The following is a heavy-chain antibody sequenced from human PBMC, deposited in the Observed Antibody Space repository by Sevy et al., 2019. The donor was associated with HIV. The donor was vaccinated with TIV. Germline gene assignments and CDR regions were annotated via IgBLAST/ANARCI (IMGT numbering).Heavy chain of an antibody. CDR2: TYYRSKWYN. V-gene: IGHV6-1*01. CDR1: GDSVSSNSVV. J-gene: IGHJ4*02. CDR3: ARAGYYGSGTRLYYFDY. Sequence: QSQTLSLTCAISGDSVSSNSVVWNWIRQSPSRGLEWLGRTYYRSKWYNDYAVTVKSRITINPDTSKNQFSLKLNSVTPKNTAVYYCARAGYYGSGTRLYYFDYWGQGTLVTVSS. D-gene: IGHD3-10*01.